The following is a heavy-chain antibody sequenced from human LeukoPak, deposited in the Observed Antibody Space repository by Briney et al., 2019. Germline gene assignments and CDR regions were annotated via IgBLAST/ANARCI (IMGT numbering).Heavy chain of an antibody. CDR2: IYHSGST. V-gene: IGHV4-30-2*01. D-gene: IGHD3-10*01. CDR1: GGSISSGGYY. Sequence: SETLSLTCTVSGGSISSGGYYWSWIRQPPGKGLEWIGYIYHSGSTYYNPSLKSRVTISVDRSKNQFSLKLSSVTAADTAVYYCARGSFRRGGVGDYWGQGTLVTVSS. J-gene: IGHJ4*02. CDR3: ARGSFRRGGVGDY.